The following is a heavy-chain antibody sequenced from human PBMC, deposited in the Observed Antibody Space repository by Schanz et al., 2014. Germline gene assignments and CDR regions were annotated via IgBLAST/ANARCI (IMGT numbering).Heavy chain of an antibody. D-gene: IGHD3-10*01. J-gene: IGHJ3*02. CDR2: IKHDGSVK. CDR3: AKGRFGELSAFDI. Sequence: EVQLVESGGGLVQPGGSLRLSCTASGFTFSDYWMSWVRQAPGKGPEWVANIKHDGSVKDYVDSVEGRFTISRDNAKSSLYLQMNSLRAEDTAVYYCAKGRFGELSAFDIWGQGTMVTVSS. CDR1: GFTFSDYW. V-gene: IGHV3-7*05.